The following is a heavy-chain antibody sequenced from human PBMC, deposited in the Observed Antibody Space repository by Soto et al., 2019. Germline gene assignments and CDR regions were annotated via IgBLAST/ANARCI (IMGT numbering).Heavy chain of an antibody. CDR2: VSADGSNK. CDR3: ERLSVDINDWFEH. V-gene: IGHV3-30-3*01. D-gene: IGHD5-12*01. Sequence: QVQLVESGGGVVQPGRSLRLSCAASGFTFSSYGIHWVRQAPGKGLEWVAVVSADGSNKYYADSVKGRFTISRDNYQNTLYMQMTSMRPEDTAMYYCERLSVDINDWFEHWGKGTMVTVSS. J-gene: IGHJ5*02. CDR1: GFTFSSYG.